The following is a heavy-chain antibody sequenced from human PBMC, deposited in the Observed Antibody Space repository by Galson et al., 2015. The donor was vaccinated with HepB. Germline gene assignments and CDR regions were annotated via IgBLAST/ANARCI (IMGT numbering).Heavy chain of an antibody. J-gene: IGHJ4*02. D-gene: IGHD6-19*01. CDR1: GYTLTELS. V-gene: IGHV1-24*01. CDR3: ATDPTVAGLHFDY. Sequence: SVKVSCKVSGYTLTELSMHWVRQAPGKGLERMGGFDPEDGETIYAQKFQGRVTMTEDTSTDTAYMELSSLRSEDTAVYYCATDPTVAGLHFDYWGQGTLVTVSS. CDR2: FDPEDGET.